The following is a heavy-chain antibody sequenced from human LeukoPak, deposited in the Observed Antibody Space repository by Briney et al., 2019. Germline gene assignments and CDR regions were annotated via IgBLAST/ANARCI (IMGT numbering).Heavy chain of an antibody. V-gene: IGHV4-59*01. Sequence: SETLSLTCTASGGSISSYYRSWIRQPPGKGLEWIGYIYYSGSTNYNPSLKSRVTISVDTSKNQFSLKLNSVTAADTAVYYCASIPSGWYGLFDYWGQGTLVTVSS. CDR2: IYYSGST. CDR1: GGSISSYY. J-gene: IGHJ4*02. D-gene: IGHD6-19*01. CDR3: ASIPSGWYGLFDY.